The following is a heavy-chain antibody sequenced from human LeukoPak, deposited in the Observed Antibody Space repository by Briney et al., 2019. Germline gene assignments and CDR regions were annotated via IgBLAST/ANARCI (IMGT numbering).Heavy chain of an antibody. V-gene: IGHV4-59*01. CDR2: IYYSGST. CDR3: ARDRGIGDYYDSSNWFDP. D-gene: IGHD3-22*01. J-gene: IGHJ5*02. Sequence: PSETLSLTCTVSGGSISSYYWSWIRQPPGKGLEWIGYIYYSGSTNYNPSLKGRVTISVDTSKNQFSLKLSSVTAADTAVYYCARDRGIGDYYDSSNWFDPWGQGTLVTVSS. CDR1: GGSISSYY.